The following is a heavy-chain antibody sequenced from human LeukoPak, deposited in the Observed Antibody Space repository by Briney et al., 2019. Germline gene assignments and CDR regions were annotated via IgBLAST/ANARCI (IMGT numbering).Heavy chain of an antibody. D-gene: IGHD3-22*01. V-gene: IGHV4-39*01. CDR1: GGSISSSSYY. CDR2: IYYSGST. Sequence: SETLSLTCTVSGGSISSSSYYWGWIRRHPGKGLEWIVSIYYSGSTYYNTSLKSRVTISVNTSKNQFSLKLSSVTAADTAVYYCARGKYYYDSSGYSNNWFDPWGQGTLVTVSS. J-gene: IGHJ5*02. CDR3: ARGKYYYDSSGYSNNWFDP.